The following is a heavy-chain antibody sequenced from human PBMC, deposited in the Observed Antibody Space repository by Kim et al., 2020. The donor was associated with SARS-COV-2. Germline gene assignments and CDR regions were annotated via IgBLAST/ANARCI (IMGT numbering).Heavy chain of an antibody. Sequence: GGSLRLSCPASGFTFNTFEMNWVRQAPGRGLEWVSNISSSSDTLYYADSVKGRFTISRDNAKNSLFLQMNSLSAEDTAVYYCARRSLIMWGAMDVWGQGTTVTVSS. V-gene: IGHV3-48*03. CDR1: GFTFNTFE. CDR3: ARRSLIMWGAMDV. J-gene: IGHJ6*02. CDR2: ISSSSDTL. D-gene: IGHD2-21*01.